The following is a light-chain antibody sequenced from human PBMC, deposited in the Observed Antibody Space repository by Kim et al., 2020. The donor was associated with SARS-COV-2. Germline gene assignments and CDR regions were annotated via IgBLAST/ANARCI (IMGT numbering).Light chain of an antibody. J-gene: IGKJ1*01. CDR2: GAS. V-gene: IGKV3-20*01. CDR1: QSVSSSY. Sequence: SPGERATVSCMASQSVSSSYLAWYQQKPGQAPRLLIYGASSRATGIPDRFSGSGSGTDFTLTITRLEPEDFAVYYCQQYSSSPATFGQGTKVEVK. CDR3: QQYSSSPAT.